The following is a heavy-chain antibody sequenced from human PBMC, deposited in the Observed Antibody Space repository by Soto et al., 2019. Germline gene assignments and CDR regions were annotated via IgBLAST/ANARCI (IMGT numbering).Heavy chain of an antibody. V-gene: IGHV3-21*01. Sequence: GSLRLSCAASGFTFSSYSMNWVRQAPGKGLEWVSYISSSSSYIYYADSVKGRFTISRDNAKNSLYLQMNSLRAEDTAVYYCARPYDSSGYPPHYWGQGTLVTVSS. J-gene: IGHJ4*02. CDR1: GFTFSSYS. D-gene: IGHD3-22*01. CDR3: ARPYDSSGYPPHY. CDR2: ISSSSSYI.